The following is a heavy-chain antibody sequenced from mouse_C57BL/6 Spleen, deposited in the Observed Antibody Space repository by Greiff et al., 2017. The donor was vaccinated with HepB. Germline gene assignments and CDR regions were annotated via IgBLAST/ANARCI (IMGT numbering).Heavy chain of an antibody. CDR1: GYTFTSYG. CDR2: IYPRSGNT. CDR3: ARWDYDGYFY. J-gene: IGHJ2*01. V-gene: IGHV1-81*01. D-gene: IGHD2-3*01. Sequence: QVQLQQSGAELARPGASVKLSCKASGYTFTSYGISWVKQRTGQGLEWIGEIYPRSGNTYYNEKFKGKATLTVDKSSSTAYMQLSSLTSEDSAVYYCARWDYDGYFYWGQGTTLTVSS.